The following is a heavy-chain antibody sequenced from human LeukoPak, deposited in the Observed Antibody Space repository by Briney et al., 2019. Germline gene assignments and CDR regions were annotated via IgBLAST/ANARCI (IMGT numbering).Heavy chain of an antibody. Sequence: ASVTLSCKASGYTFTGYYMHWVRQAPGQGLEWMEWINPNSGGTSYAQKFQGRVTMPRDTSISTAYMELSRLRSDDTAVYYCARRLSRLSHQFDYWGQGTLVTVSS. D-gene: IGHD2/OR15-2a*01. CDR3: ARRLSRLSHQFDY. CDR2: INPNSGGT. CDR1: GYTFTGYY. J-gene: IGHJ4*02. V-gene: IGHV1-2*02.